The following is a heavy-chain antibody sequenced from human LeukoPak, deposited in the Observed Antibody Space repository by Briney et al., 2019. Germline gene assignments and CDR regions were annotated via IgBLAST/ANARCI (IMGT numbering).Heavy chain of an antibody. D-gene: IGHD6-13*01. CDR2: INHSGST. CDR1: GGSFSGYY. Sequence: SETLSLTCAVYGGSFSGYYWNWIRQPPGRGLEWIGKINHSGSTNYNPSLKSRVTISVDTSKNQFSLKLSSVTAADTAVYYCARGTPSSYSSSWYNWFDPWGQGTLVTVSS. J-gene: IGHJ5*02. CDR3: ARGTPSSYSSSWYNWFDP. V-gene: IGHV4-34*01.